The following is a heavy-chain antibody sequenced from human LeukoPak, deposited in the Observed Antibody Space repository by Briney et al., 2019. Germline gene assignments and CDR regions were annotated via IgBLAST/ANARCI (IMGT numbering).Heavy chain of an antibody. J-gene: IGHJ3*02. D-gene: IGHD3-3*01. V-gene: IGHV4-59*01. CDR1: GGSISSYY. Sequence: SETLSLTCTVSGGSISSYYWSWIRQPPGKGLEWIGYIYYSGSTNYNPSLKSRVTISVDTSKNQFSLKLSSVTAADTAVYYCARFDRINDFWSGYSDRIHAFDIWGQGTMVTVSS. CDR2: IYYSGST. CDR3: ARFDRINDFWSGYSDRIHAFDI.